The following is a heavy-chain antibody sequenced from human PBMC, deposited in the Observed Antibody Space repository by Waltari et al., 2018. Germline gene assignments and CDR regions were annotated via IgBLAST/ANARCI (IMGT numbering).Heavy chain of an antibody. CDR1: GYSISSGYY. D-gene: IGHD3-10*01. Sequence: QVQLQESGPGLVKPSETLSLTCAVSGYSISSGYYWGWIRQPPGKGLEWIGSMYHSGTTYSHPSLKSRVTISVDMSKNQFSLRLSSVTAADTAVYYCRNYYYGSGPSYYFDYWGQGTLVTVSS. CDR2: MYHSGTT. CDR3: RNYYYGSGPSYYFDY. J-gene: IGHJ4*02. V-gene: IGHV4-38-2*01.